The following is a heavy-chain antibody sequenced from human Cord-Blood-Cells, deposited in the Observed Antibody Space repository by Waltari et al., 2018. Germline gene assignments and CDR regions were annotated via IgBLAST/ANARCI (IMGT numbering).Heavy chain of an antibody. V-gene: IGHV3-30*18. Sequence: QVQLVESGGGVVQPGRSLRLSCAASGFTFSSYGMHWVRQAPGKGREWVAVISYDGSNKYYADSVKGRFTISRDNSKNTLYLQMNSLRAEDTAVYYCAKAKSGYEIDYWGQGTLVTVSS. CDR1: GFTFSSYG. D-gene: IGHD5-12*01. CDR3: AKAKSGYEIDY. CDR2: ISYDGSNK. J-gene: IGHJ4*02.